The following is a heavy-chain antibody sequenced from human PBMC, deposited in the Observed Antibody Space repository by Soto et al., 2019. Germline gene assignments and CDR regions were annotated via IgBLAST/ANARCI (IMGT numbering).Heavy chain of an antibody. Sequence: SETLSLTCSVSSASLSSSTYYWSWIRQPPGRGPEWIGSVYYSGNTYYKPSLKSRVSISIDTSRNQFSLKLTSVTAADTGVYYCASSSPFHYWGPGILVTVPQ. V-gene: IGHV4-39*01. CDR2: VYYSGNT. J-gene: IGHJ4*02. D-gene: IGHD6-6*01. CDR1: SASLSSSTYY. CDR3: ASSSPFHY.